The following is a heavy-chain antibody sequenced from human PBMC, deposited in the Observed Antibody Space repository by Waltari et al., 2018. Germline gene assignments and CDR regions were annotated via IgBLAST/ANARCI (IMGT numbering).Heavy chain of an antibody. CDR3: ARDRGIGLYFDS. CDR1: GDSMNSNSW. V-gene: IGHV4-4*02. D-gene: IGHD1-26*01. CDR2: IHRSGRS. Sequence: QLQLQESGPGLVKPSGTLSLTCTVSGDSMNSNSWWSWVRQPPGKGLEWIGQIHRSGRSNYNPSLESRVTISLDTSNRQFSLKLTSTTAADTAVYYGARDRGIGLYFDSWGQGTLVTVSP. J-gene: IGHJ4*02.